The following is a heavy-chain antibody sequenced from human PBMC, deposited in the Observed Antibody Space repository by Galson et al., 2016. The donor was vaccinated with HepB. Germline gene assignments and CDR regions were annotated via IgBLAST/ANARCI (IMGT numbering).Heavy chain of an antibody. J-gene: IGHJ4*02. Sequence: SLRLSCAASGFTFNTYGMSWVRQAPGKGMEWVAIISYDGSNKYYADSLKGRFTIARDNSKNTLYLQMNSLRAEDTAVYYCARDVATAAPYYSHYWGQGTLVTVSS. CDR3: ARDVATAAPYYSHY. CDR1: GFTFNTYG. D-gene: IGHD6-13*01. CDR2: ISYDGSNK. V-gene: IGHV3-30*03.